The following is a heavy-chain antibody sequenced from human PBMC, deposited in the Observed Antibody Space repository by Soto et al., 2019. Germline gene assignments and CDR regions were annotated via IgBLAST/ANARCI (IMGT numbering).Heavy chain of an antibody. J-gene: IGHJ4*02. CDR1: GFTFSSYS. Sequence: EVQLVESGGGLVKPGGSLRLSCAASGFTFSSYSMNWVRQAPGKGLEWVSSISSTSSYIYYADSVKGRCTISRDNAKNSLYLQMNSLRAEDTAVYYCVSKGDDFWTRDFDYWGQGTLVTVSS. D-gene: IGHD3-3*01. V-gene: IGHV3-21*01. CDR2: ISSTSSYI. CDR3: VSKGDDFWTRDFDY.